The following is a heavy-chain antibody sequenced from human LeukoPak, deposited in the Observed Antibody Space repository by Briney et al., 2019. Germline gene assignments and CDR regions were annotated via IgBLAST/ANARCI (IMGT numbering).Heavy chain of an antibody. Sequence: GGSLRLSCAASGFTFSSYAMSWVRQAPGKGLEWVSTISGSGGTTYYAASVKGRFTISRDNSKNTLYLQMNSLRAEDRAVYYCAKAQYYYSSGYYYSKFCDYWGQGTLVTVSS. D-gene: IGHD3-22*01. CDR3: AKAQYYYSSGYYYSKFCDY. CDR2: ISGSGGTT. V-gene: IGHV3-23*01. J-gene: IGHJ4*02. CDR1: GFTFSSYA.